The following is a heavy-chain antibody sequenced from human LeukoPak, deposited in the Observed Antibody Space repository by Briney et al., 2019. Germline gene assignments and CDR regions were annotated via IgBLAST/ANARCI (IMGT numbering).Heavy chain of an antibody. CDR2: IYSGGST. J-gene: IGHJ6*02. Sequence: GGSLRLPCAVSGFTVSSNYMSWVRQAPGKGLEWVSVIYSGGSTYYADSVKGRFTISRDNSKNTLYLQMNSLRAEDTAVYYCARGGVAAAGMDMDVWGQGTTVTVSS. V-gene: IGHV3-66*02. D-gene: IGHD6-13*01. CDR1: GFTVSSNY. CDR3: ARGGVAAAGMDMDV.